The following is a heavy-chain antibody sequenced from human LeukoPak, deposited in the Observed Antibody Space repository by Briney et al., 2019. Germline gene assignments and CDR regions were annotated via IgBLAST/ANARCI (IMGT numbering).Heavy chain of an antibody. D-gene: IGHD1-26*01. V-gene: IGHV3-11*01. Sequence: GGSLRLSCSASGFTFSAHYIAWIRQAPGQGLEWVSYFIRSDTTIFYADSVKGRFTVSRDYAKNSQFLEMNSLRVEDTAVYYCAKWDRLSAGLDVWGQGTTVTVSS. J-gene: IGHJ6*02. CDR2: FIRSDTTI. CDR1: GFTFSAHY. CDR3: AKWDRLSAGLDV.